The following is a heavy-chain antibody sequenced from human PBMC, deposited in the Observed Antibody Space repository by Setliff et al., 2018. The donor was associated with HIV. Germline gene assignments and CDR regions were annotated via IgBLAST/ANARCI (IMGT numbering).Heavy chain of an antibody. Sequence: SENLSLTCAVYGGSFSAYHWSWIRQTPGKGLEWLGEINHSGSTAYNLALESRVSMSIDTSKNQFSLKLTSVTAADTATYYCARGRDYTGSWFRPFYLDFWGHGKLVTVSS. D-gene: IGHD3-3*01. CDR1: GGSFSAYH. CDR3: ARGRDYTGSWFRPFYLDF. V-gene: IGHV4-34*01. J-gene: IGHJ4*01. CDR2: INHSGST.